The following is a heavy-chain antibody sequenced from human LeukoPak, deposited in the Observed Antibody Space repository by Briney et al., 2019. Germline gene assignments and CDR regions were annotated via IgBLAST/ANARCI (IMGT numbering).Heavy chain of an antibody. J-gene: IGHJ4*02. CDR2: IYYSGST. D-gene: IGHD4-11*01. Sequence: PSETLSLTCTVSGGSISSYYWSWLRQPPGKGLEWIGYIYYSGSTNYNPSLKSRVTISVDTSKNQFSLKLSSVTAADTAVYYCARRSNYVDYWGQGTLVTVSS. CDR3: ARRSNYVDY. V-gene: IGHV4-59*08. CDR1: GGSISSYY.